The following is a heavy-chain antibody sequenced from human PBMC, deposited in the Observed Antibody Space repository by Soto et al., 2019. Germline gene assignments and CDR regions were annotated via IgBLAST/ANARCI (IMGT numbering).Heavy chain of an antibody. CDR2: IYYSGST. D-gene: IGHD3-22*01. CDR3: ARVETYYYDSSGYHHFDY. J-gene: IGHJ4*02. V-gene: IGHV4-30-4*08. Sequence: PSETLSLTCTVSGGSISSGDYYWSWIRQPPGKGLEWIGYIYYSGSTYYNPSLKSRVTISVDTSKNQFSLKLSSVTAADTAVYYCARVETYYYDSSGYHHFDYWGQGTLVT. CDR1: GGSISSGDYY.